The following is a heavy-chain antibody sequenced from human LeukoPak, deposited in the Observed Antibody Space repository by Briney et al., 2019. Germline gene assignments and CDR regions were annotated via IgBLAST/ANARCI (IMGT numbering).Heavy chain of an antibody. J-gene: IGHJ4*02. V-gene: IGHV3-53*01. CDR2: IYSGGST. CDR1: GFTVSNNY. Sequence: GGSLRLSCAAPGFTVSNNYMSWVRQAPGKGLEWVSVIYSGGSTYYADSVKGRFTISRDNSKNTLYLQMNSLRAEDTAVYYCAKDRSQWLVWDKYYFDYWGQGTLVTVSS. CDR3: AKDRSQWLVWDKYYFDY. D-gene: IGHD6-19*01.